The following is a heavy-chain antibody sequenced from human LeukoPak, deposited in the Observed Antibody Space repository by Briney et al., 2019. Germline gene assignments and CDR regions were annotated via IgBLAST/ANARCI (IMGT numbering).Heavy chain of an antibody. V-gene: IGHV3-15*01. J-gene: IGHJ4*02. CDR1: GFTFSNAW. D-gene: IGHD2-15*01. Sequence: PGGSLRLSCAASGFTFSNAWMSWVRQAPGKGLEWVGRIKSKTDGGTTDYAALVKGRFTISRDDSKNTLYLQMNSLKTEDTAVYYCTTGGVVVVVAATLADYWGQGTLVTVSS. CDR2: IKSKTDGGTT. CDR3: TTGGVVVVVAATLADY.